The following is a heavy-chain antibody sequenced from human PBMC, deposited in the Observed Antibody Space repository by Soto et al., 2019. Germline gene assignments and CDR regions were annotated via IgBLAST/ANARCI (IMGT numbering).Heavy chain of an antibody. CDR1: GGSISSGDYY. V-gene: IGHV4-30-4*01. Sequence: QVQLQESGPGLVKPSQTLSLTCTVSGGSISSGDYYWSWIRQPPGKGLEWIGYIYYSGSTYYNPSRKSRVTISVDPSKNQFSLKLSSVTAADTAVYYCARGACSGGSCYSEYWGQGTLVTVSS. D-gene: IGHD2-15*01. CDR3: ARGACSGGSCYSEY. CDR2: IYYSGST. J-gene: IGHJ4*02.